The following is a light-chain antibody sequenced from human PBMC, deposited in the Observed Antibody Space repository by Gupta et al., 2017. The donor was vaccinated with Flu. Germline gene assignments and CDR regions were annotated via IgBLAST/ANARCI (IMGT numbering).Light chain of an antibody. V-gene: IGKV3-15*01. CDR3: QQYNNWPRT. Sequence: EVVMTQSPATLSVSPGERATLSCRASQSVSINLAWYQQKPGQAPRLLIYGASTRATGTPARISGSGSGTEFTLTISSLQSEDFAVYYCQQYNNWPRTFGQGTRLEIK. CDR2: GAS. J-gene: IGKJ5*01. CDR1: QSVSIN.